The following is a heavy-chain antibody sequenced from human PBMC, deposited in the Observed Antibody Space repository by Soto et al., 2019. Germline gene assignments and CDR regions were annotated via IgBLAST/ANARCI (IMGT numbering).Heavy chain of an antibody. D-gene: IGHD6-6*01. Sequence: PGPSLASETLSLNCTVSGGSISSYYWSWIRQPPGKGLEWIGYIYYSGSTNYNPSLKSRVTISVDTSKNQFSLKLSSVTAADTAVYYCARDRGIKGKYSSSSYGYYYGMDVWGQGTTVTVSS. CDR1: GGSISSYY. V-gene: IGHV4-59*01. CDR3: ARDRGIKGKYSSSSYGYYYGMDV. J-gene: IGHJ6*02. CDR2: IYYSGST.